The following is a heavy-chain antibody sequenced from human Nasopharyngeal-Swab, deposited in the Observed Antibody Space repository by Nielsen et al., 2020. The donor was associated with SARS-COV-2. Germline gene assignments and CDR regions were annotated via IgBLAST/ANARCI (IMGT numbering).Heavy chain of an antibody. J-gene: IGHJ4*02. V-gene: IGHV3-23*01. D-gene: IGHD3-3*01. CDR1: GFTFSSYA. CDR3: AKSALGIFGVVISFDY. Sequence: GESLKISCAASGFTFSSYAMSWVRQAPGQGLEWVSAISGSGGSTYYADSVKGRFTISRDNSKNTLYLQMNSLRAEDTAVYYCAKSALGIFGVVISFDYWGQGTLVTSPQ. CDR2: ISGSGGST.